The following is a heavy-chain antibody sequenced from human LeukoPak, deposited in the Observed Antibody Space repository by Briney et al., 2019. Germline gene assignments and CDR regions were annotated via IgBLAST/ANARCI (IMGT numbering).Heavy chain of an antibody. J-gene: IGHJ6*03. V-gene: IGHV1-2*06. CDR1: GYTFTGYY. CDR3: ATTTAMALNYYYYYLDV. Sequence: ASVKVSCKASGYTFTGYYMHWVRQAPGQGLEWMGRINPNSGGTNYAQKFQGRVTMTRDTSISTAYMELSRLRSDDTAVYYCATTTAMALNYYYYYLDVWGKGTTVTVS. D-gene: IGHD5-18*01. CDR2: INPNSGGT.